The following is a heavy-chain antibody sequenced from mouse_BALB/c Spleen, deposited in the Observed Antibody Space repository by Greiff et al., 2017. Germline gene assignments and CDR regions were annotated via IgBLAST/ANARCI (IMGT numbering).Heavy chain of an antibody. CDR1: GFTFTDYY. CDR3: ARDPYDYDVGYAMDY. V-gene: IGHV7-3*02. Sequence: EVKVEESGGGLVQPGGSLRLSCATSGFTFTDYYMSWVRQPPGKALEWLGFIRNKANGYTTEYSASVKGRFTISRDNSQSILYLQMNTLRAEDSATYYCARDPYDYDVGYAMDYWGQGTSVTVSS. J-gene: IGHJ4*01. CDR2: IRNKANGYTT. D-gene: IGHD2-4*01.